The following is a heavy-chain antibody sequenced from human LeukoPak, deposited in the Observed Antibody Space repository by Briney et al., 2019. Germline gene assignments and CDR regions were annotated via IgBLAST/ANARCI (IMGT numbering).Heavy chain of an antibody. CDR2: INPNDGKT. J-gene: IGHJ6*03. CDR3: ATYFSFLRFMGWLLDHMDF. D-gene: IGHD3-3*01. V-gene: IGHV1-24*01. Sequence: ASVKVSCKVSGYTLTELSMHWVRQAPGQGLEWMGVINPNDGKTIYAQKFQGRVTMTEDTSTNTAYMELSSLRSEDTAVYYCATYFSFLRFMGWLLDHMDFWGKGTMVTVSS. CDR1: GYTLTELS.